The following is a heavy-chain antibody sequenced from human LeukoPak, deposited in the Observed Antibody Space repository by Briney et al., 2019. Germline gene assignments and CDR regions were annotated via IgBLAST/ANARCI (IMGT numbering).Heavy chain of an antibody. Sequence: PGGSLRLSCAASGFTFSSYSMNWVRQAPGKGLEWVSSISSSSSYIYYADSVKGRFTISRDNAKNSLYLQMNSLRAEDTAVYYCARDVTTVPAATEEAFDIWGQGTMVTVSP. CDR2: ISSSSSYI. CDR1: GFTFSSYS. J-gene: IGHJ3*02. D-gene: IGHD2-2*01. CDR3: ARDVTTVPAATEEAFDI. V-gene: IGHV3-21*01.